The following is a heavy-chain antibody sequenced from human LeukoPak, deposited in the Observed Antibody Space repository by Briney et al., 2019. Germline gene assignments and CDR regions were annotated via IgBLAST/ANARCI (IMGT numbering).Heavy chain of an antibody. CDR1: GFTFSTSW. J-gene: IGHJ4*02. CDR3: VRDMGYYDKV. V-gene: IGHV3-74*01. D-gene: IGHD3-22*01. Sequence: GGSLRLSCAASGFTFSTSWMHWFRQAPGKGLVWVSRINSDGKSTNYADFVKGRFTISRDNAKNTLYLQMNSLRAEDTAVYYCVRDMGYYDKVWGQGTLVTVSS. CDR2: INSDGKST.